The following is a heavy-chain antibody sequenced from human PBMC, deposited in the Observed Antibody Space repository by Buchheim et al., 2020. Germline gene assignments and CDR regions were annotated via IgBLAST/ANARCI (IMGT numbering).Heavy chain of an antibody. D-gene: IGHD3-22*01. V-gene: IGHV4-59*08. CDR3: ARLRGTVSYYYDSSGYYLDY. J-gene: IGHJ4*02. CDR2: IYYSGCT. CDR1: GGSISSYY. Sequence: QVQLQESGPGLVKPSETLSLTCTVSGGSISSYYWSWIRQPPGKGLEWIGYIYYSGCTNYNPSLKSRVTISVDTSKNQFSLKLSSVSAADTAVYYCARLRGTVSYYYDSSGYYLDYWGQGTL.